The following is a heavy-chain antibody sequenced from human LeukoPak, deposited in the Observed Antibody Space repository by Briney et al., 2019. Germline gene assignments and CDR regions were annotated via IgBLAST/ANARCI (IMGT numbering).Heavy chain of an antibody. V-gene: IGHV3-7*01. J-gene: IGHJ3*02. CDR3: ARTVVEVRAASDVFDI. CDR2: IYVDGIEK. Sequence: GGSLRLSCAASGFTFGTSWMSWVRQAPGKGLEWPANIYVDGIEKYYVDPVKGRFTISRDNAKNSLYLQMDSLRVEDTAVYYCARTVVEVRAASDVFDIWGQGTMVAVSS. CDR1: GFTFGTSW. D-gene: IGHD2-2*01.